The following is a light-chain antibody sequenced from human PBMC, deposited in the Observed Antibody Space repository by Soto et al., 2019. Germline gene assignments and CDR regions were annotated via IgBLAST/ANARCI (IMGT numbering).Light chain of an antibody. CDR2: AGS. J-gene: IGLJ1*01. Sequence: QSALTQPASVSGSPGQSITISCTGSSSDFGNYNLVSWYQQHPGKAPKLMIYAGSKRPSGVSNRFSGSKSGNTASLTISGLQAEDEADYYCCSYAGSSTYVFGIGTKVTVL. CDR1: SSDFGNYNL. CDR3: CSYAGSSTYV. V-gene: IGLV2-23*01.